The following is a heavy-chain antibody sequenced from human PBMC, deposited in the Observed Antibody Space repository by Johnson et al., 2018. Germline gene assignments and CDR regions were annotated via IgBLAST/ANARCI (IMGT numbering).Heavy chain of an antibody. J-gene: IGHJ3*02. V-gene: IGHV3-49*05. CDR2: IRSKVYGETT. D-gene: IGHD1-26*01. CDR1: GFSFGDYA. CDR3: AKDRGVGAQTLIDI. Sequence: VQLQESGGGLVKPGRSLRLSCTASGFSFGDYAMTWFRQAPGKGLEWVGFIRSKVYGETTEYAASVKVRFTMSRDDSKTTAYLQMNSLRAEDTAVDYCAKDRGVGAQTLIDIRGQGTMVTVSS.